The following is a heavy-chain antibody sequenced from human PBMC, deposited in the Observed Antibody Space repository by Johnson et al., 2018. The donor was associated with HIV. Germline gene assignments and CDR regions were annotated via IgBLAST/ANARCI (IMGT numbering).Heavy chain of an antibody. Sequence: QVQLVESGGGVVQPGRSLRLSCAASGFTFSTYPMHWVRQAPGKGLEWVAVISYDGGNKYYADSVKGRFTISRDNSKNTLYLQINSLRAEDTAVYYCARGGIVVVDFDAFDIWGQGTMVTVSS. CDR3: ARGGIVVVDFDAFDI. CDR2: ISYDGGNK. J-gene: IGHJ3*02. CDR1: GFTFSTYP. V-gene: IGHV3-30*04. D-gene: IGHD2-15*01.